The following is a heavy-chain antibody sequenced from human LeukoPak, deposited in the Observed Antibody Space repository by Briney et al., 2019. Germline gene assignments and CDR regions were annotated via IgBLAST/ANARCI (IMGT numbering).Heavy chain of an antibody. Sequence: SETLSLTCTVSGGSISSGGYYWSWIRQHPGKGLEWIGYIYYSGSTYYNPSLKSRVTISLDTSKNQFSLNLSSLTAADTAIYYCARNGWYCLDYWGQGTPVTVSS. J-gene: IGHJ4*02. CDR1: GGSISSGGYY. CDR3: ARNGWYCLDY. D-gene: IGHD6-19*01. V-gene: IGHV4-31*03. CDR2: IYYSGST.